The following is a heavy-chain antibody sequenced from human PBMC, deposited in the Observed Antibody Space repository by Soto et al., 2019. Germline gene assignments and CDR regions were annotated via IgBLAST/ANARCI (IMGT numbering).Heavy chain of an antibody. Sequence: QVQLQESGPRLVKPSETLSLTCTVSGGSVSSGTYYWTWIRQPPGKGLEWIGYFYYSGSTNYYNPSLKSRVTISMDTSKNQFSLNLSSVTAADTAVYYCARDGGYYYGMDVWGQGTTVTVSS. V-gene: IGHV4-61*01. CDR1: GGSVSSGTYY. D-gene: IGHD3-3*01. CDR2: FYYSGST. CDR3: ARDGGYYYGMDV. J-gene: IGHJ6*02.